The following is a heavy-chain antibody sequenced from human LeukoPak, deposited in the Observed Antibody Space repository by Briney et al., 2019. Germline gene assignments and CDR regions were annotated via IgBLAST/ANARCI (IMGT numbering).Heavy chain of an antibody. CDR3: ARDPVQDLSFVGWFDS. CDR2: ISASGNT. J-gene: IGHJ5*01. Sequence: PSETLSLTCTVSGGSMTTDSWNWIRLPAGKGLEWIGRISASGNTNYNPSLFTRVTMSIDTSENQFSLKLNSVTAADTAVYFCARDPVQDLSFVGWFDSWGQGALVIVSS. CDR1: GGSMTTDS. V-gene: IGHV4-4*07. D-gene: IGHD1-26*01.